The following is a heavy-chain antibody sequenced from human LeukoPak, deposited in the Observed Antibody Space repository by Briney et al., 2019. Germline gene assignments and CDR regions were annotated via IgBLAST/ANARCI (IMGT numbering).Heavy chain of an antibody. V-gene: IGHV4-34*01. CDR2: INHSGST. D-gene: IGHD5-18*01. CDR1: GGSFSGYY. J-gene: IGHJ4*02. CDR3: ARGGEYSSAPFDY. Sequence: SETLSLTCAVYGGSFSGYYWSCIRQPPGKGLEWIGEINHSGSTNYNPSLKSRVTISVDTSKNQFSLKLSSVTAADTAVYYCARGGEYSSAPFDYWGQGTLVTVSS.